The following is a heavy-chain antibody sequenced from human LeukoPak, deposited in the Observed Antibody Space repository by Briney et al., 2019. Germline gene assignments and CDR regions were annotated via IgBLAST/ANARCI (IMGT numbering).Heavy chain of an antibody. V-gene: IGHV3-23*01. Sequence: GGSLRLSCAASGFTFSTFPMSWVRQAPGKGLDWVSTLSGSGTNTYYADSVEGRFTISRDNSKNTLYLQMNSLRAEDTAVYYCANPWGRIAAAVFNYWGQGTLVTVSS. CDR1: GFTFSTFP. D-gene: IGHD6-13*01. J-gene: IGHJ4*02. CDR3: ANPWGRIAAAVFNY. CDR2: LSGSGTNT.